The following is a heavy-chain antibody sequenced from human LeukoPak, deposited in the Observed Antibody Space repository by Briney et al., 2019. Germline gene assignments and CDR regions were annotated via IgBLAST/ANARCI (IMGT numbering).Heavy chain of an antibody. Sequence: SETLSLTCTVSGGSISSSGYYWGWIRQPPGKGLEWIGSIHYSGSTHYNPSLKDSGSTSYNPSLKDSGSTSYNPSLKSRVTISGDTSKNQFSLKLTSVTAADTAVYYCARYLVATMEDYWGQGTLVTVSS. V-gene: IGHV4-39*07. CDR3: ARYLVATMEDY. D-gene: IGHD5-12*01. J-gene: IGHJ4*02. CDR2: IHYSGST. CDR1: GGSISSSGYY.